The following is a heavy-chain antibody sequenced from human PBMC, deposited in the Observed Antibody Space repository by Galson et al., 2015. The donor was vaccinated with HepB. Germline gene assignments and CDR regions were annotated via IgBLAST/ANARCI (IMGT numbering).Heavy chain of an antibody. CDR1: GFIFSSYW. CDR3: VRDHGSGYYEDFDY. V-gene: IGHV3-74*01. Sequence: SLRLSCAGSGFIFSSYWMHWVRQAPGKGLVWVSRINSDGSITEYADSVKGRFTISRDDAKNTVYLQMNSLRVEDTAVYYCVRDHGSGYYEDFDYWGQGTLVTVSS. J-gene: IGHJ4*02. D-gene: IGHD3-10*01. CDR2: INSDGSIT.